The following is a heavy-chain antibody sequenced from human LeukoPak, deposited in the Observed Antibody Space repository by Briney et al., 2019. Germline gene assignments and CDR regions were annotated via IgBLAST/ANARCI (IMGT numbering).Heavy chain of an antibody. CDR3: ARDAEGYCSGGSCYNWFDP. V-gene: IGHV1-2*02. J-gene: IGHJ5*02. D-gene: IGHD2-15*01. Sequence: ASVKVSCKASGYTFTGYYMHWVRQAPGQGLEWMGWINPNSCGTNYAQKFQGRVTMTRDTSISTAYMELSRLRSDDTAVYYCARDAEGYCSGGSCYNWFDPWGQGTLVTVSS. CDR2: INPNSCGT. CDR1: GYTFTGYY.